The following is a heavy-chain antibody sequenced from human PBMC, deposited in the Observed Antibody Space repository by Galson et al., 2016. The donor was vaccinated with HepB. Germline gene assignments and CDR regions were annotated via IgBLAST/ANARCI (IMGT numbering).Heavy chain of an antibody. Sequence: SVKVSCKASGYTFTGYGINWVRQAPGQGLEWMGWISVYNGNTNYAQKLQGRVTMTTDTSTSTVYMELSSLRSEDTAVYYCARGGSSGFRIDYWGQGTLVTVSS. CDR3: ARGGSSGFRIDY. CDR1: GYTFTGYG. J-gene: IGHJ4*02. V-gene: IGHV1-18*01. D-gene: IGHD3-22*01. CDR2: ISVYNGNT.